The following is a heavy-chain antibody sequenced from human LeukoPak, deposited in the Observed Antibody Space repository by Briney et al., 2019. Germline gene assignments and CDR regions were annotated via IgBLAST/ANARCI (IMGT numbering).Heavy chain of an antibody. V-gene: IGHV4-59*08. CDR3: ARQTITMVRGVIRMYYFDY. J-gene: IGHJ4*02. CDR1: GGSISGYY. D-gene: IGHD3-10*01. Sequence: SETLSLTCTVSGGSISGYYWSWIRQPPGKGLEWIGYIYYSGSTNYNPSLKSRVTISVDTSKNQFSLKVTSVTAADTAVYYCARQTITMVRGVIRMYYFDYWGQGTLVTVSS. CDR2: IYYSGST.